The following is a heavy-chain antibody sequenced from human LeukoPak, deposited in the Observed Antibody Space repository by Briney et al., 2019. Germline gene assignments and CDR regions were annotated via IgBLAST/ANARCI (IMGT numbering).Heavy chain of an antibody. D-gene: IGHD1-1*01. J-gene: IGHJ4*02. CDR2: IRYDWSNK. V-gene: IGHV3-30*02. Sequence: PGGSLRLSCAAPGFTFSTYGMHWVRQAPGKGLEWVAYIRYDWSNKYYADSVKGRFTISRDNSKNTLYLQMNSLRPEDTAVYYCAKDSTTGTTTAIDYWGQGTLVTVSS. CDR3: AKDSTTGTTTAIDY. CDR1: GFTFSTYG.